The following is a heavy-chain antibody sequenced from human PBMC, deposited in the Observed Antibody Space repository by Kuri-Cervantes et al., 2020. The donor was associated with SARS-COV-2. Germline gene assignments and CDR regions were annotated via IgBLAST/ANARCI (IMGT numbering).Heavy chain of an antibody. J-gene: IGHJ4*02. CDR1: GFTFSSYA. CDR2: IYHSGST. V-gene: IGHV4-30-2*01. Sequence: LRLSCAASGFTFSSYAMSWVRQAPGKGLEWIGYIYHSGSTYYNPSLKSRVTISVDRSKNQFSLKLSSVTAADTAVYYCAGRHLESIDYWGQGTLVTVSS. D-gene: IGHD3-3*01. CDR3: AGRHLESIDY.